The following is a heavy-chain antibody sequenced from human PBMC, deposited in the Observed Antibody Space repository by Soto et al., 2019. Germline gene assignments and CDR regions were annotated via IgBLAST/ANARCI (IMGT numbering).Heavy chain of an antibody. Sequence: EVQLVESGGDLVQPGGSLRLSCTASGFTFSNYWMSWVRQVPGKGLEWVASIKVDGSDIYYVDSVKGRFTVSRDNAKNSLYLQMHSLRAEDTAVYYCVTLPWATHVEYFREWGQGTLVTVSS. CDR1: GFTFSNYW. D-gene: IGHD1-26*01. J-gene: IGHJ1*01. V-gene: IGHV3-7*02. CDR3: VTLPWATHVEYFRE. CDR2: IKVDGSDI.